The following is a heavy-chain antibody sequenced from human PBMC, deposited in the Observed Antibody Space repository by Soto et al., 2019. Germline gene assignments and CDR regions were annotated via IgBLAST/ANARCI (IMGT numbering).Heavy chain of an antibody. V-gene: IGHV3-23*01. J-gene: IGHJ5*02. D-gene: IGHD6-13*01. CDR1: GFTFSSYA. Sequence: EVQLLESGGGLVQPGGSPRLSCAASGFTFSSYAMSWVRQSPGKGLEWVSAISGSGGSTYYADSVKCRLTIYGDHSKNTLYLQMNSLRATDTAVYYFAKVRNPGKAAACRWFDPWGQGTLVTVSS. CDR2: ISGSGGST. CDR3: AKVRNPGKAAACRWFDP.